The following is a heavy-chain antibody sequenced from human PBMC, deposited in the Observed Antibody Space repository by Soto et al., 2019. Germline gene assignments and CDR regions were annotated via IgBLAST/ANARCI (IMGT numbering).Heavy chain of an antibody. CDR3: ARSPEYYYASSGNTADAFEI. J-gene: IGHJ3*02. CDR2: IIPIFGTA. D-gene: IGHD3-22*01. CDR1: GGTFSSYA. V-gene: IGHV1-69*01. Sequence: QVQLVQSGSEVKKPGSSVKVSCKASGGTFSSYAISWVRQAPGQGLEWMGGIIPIFGTANYAQKFQGRVTITADESTSTADMEMSSLRSEDTAVYYCARSPEYYYASSGNTADAFEIWCQGTMVTVSS.